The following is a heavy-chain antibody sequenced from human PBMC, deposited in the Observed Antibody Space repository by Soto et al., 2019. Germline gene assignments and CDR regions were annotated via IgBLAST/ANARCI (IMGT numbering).Heavy chain of an antibody. J-gene: IGHJ4*02. D-gene: IGHD3-9*01. CDR1: GFTFSSYG. V-gene: IGHV3-30*18. CDR3: AKDYRFLTGPKTQYYFDY. Sequence: QVQLVESGGGVVQPGRSLRLSCAASGFTFSSYGMHWVRQAPGKGLEWVAVISYDGSNKYYADSVKGRFTISRDNSKNTLYLQMNSLRAEDTAVYYCAKDYRFLTGPKTQYYFDYWGQGTLVTVSS. CDR2: ISYDGSNK.